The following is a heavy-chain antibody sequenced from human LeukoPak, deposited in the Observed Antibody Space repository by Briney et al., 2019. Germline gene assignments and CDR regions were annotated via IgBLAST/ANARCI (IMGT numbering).Heavy chain of an antibody. CDR2: IIPIFGTA. Sequence: GSSVKVSCKASGGTFSSYAISWVRQAPGQGLEWMGGIIPIFGTANYAQKFQGRVTITADESTSTAYMELSSLRSEDTAVYYCAIDSSDLRLQVGLTGVSRYFDYWGQGTLVTVSS. V-gene: IGHV1-69*01. D-gene: IGHD3-22*01. CDR3: AIDSSDLRLQVGLTGVSRYFDY. J-gene: IGHJ4*02. CDR1: GGTFSSYA.